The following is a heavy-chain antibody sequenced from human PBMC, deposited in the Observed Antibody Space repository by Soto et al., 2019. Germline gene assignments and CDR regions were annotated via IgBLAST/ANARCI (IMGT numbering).Heavy chain of an antibody. CDR1: GFSLSPSGLA. V-gene: IGHV2-5*02. CDR3: AHLPRKQLWPRAPFVY. J-gene: IGHJ4*02. D-gene: IGHD5-18*01. Sequence: QITLKESGPTLVKPTQTLTLTCTFSGFSLSPSGLAVGWIRQPPGKALEWLGIIFWDDDKRYSPSLKSRLTITXXNXKXXLVLTKTNMDPVDTATYYGAHLPRKQLWPRAPFVYWRQGTPVTVSS. CDR2: IFWDDDK.